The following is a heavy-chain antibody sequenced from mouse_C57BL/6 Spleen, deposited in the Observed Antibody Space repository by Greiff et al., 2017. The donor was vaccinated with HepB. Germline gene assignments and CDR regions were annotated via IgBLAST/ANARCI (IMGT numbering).Heavy chain of an antibody. Sequence: QVQLQQSGPELVKPGASVKISCKASGYAFSSSWMNWVKQRPGKGLEWIGRIYPGDGDTNYKVKLKGKATLTADTSSSTAYIQLSSLTSEDSAVYFCARGDYDFDYWGQGTTLTVSS. CDR1: GYAFSSSW. CDR2: IYPGDGDT. V-gene: IGHV1-82*01. CDR3: ARGDYDFDY. D-gene: IGHD2-4*01. J-gene: IGHJ2*01.